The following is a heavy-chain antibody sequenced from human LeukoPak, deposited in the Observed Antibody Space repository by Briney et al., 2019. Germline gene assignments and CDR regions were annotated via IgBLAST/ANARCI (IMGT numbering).Heavy chain of an antibody. Sequence: GGSLRLSCAVSGFAFGSEAMSWVRQSPARGLEWVASISPGGGTTYYADYVKGRFTISRDNSNNSLFVQMNSLRAEDTAVYFCAKSRSSSANWALQIFDNWGQGTLVTVSS. V-gene: IGHV3-23*01. D-gene: IGHD1-1*01. CDR3: AKSRSSSANWALQIFDN. J-gene: IGHJ4*02. CDR2: ISPGGGTT. CDR1: GFAFGSEA.